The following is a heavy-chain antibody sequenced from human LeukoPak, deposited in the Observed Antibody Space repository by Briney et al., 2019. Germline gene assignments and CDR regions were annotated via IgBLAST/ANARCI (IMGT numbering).Heavy chain of an antibody. CDR3: ASNDYYDSSGYYYNWFDP. Sequence: GGSLRLSCTASGFTFSSYSMNWVRQAPGKGLEWVSYISRSSSTIYYADSVKGRFTISRDNAKNSLYLQMNSLRAEDTAVYYCASNDYYDSSGYYYNWFDPWGQGTLVTVSS. V-gene: IGHV3-48*04. J-gene: IGHJ5*02. CDR2: ISRSSSTI. D-gene: IGHD3-22*01. CDR1: GFTFSSYS.